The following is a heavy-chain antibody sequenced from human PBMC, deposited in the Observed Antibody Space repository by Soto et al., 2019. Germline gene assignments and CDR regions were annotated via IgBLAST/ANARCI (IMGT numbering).Heavy chain of an antibody. V-gene: IGHV4-30-4*01. CDR2: IYYSGST. CDR1: GGSISSADYY. D-gene: IGHD5-12*01. J-gene: IGHJ4*02. CDR3: ARDIEMATIGAYYFDY. Sequence: SETLSLTCTVSGGSISSADYYWIWIRQPPGKGLEWLGYIYYSGSTYYNPSLKSRVTISVDTSKNQFSLKLSSVTAADTAVYYCARDIEMATIGAYYFDYWGQGTLVTVSS.